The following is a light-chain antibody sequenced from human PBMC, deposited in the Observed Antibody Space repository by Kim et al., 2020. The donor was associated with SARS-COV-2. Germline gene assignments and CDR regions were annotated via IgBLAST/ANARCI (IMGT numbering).Light chain of an antibody. J-gene: IGKJ2*01. Sequence: LSPGDRPPLSCSASKSVKNNYLAWYQQNPGEPPRLLIYDASSRATGIPDSFSGSGSGTDFTLTISRLEPEDFAVYHCHQYGNTPRTFGQGTKLEI. CDR2: DAS. CDR3: HQYGNTPRT. CDR1: KSVKNNY. V-gene: IGKV3-20*01.